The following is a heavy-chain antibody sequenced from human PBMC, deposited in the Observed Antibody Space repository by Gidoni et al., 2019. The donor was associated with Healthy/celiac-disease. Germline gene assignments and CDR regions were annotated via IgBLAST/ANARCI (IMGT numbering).Heavy chain of an antibody. CDR1: GFTFSSYC. V-gene: IGHV3-30*02. D-gene: IGHD2-15*01. J-gene: IGHJ4*02. CDR2: IRYDGSNK. CDR3: AKDAAVGYCSGGSCYEFDY. Sequence: QVQLLESGGGVVQPGRSLRLSCAASGFTFSSYCMHWVRQAPGKGLEWVAFIRYDGSNKYYADSVKGRFTISRDNSKNTLYLQMNSLRAEDTAVYYCAKDAAVGYCSGGSCYEFDYWGQGTLVTVSS.